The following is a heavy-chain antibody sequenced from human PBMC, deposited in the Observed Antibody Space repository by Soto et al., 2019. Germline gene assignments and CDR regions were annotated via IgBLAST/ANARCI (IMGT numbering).Heavy chain of an antibody. Sequence: SETVSLTCTVSDDFISSYYWNWIRQPAGKGLEWIGRVSTNGATNYNPSLESRVTMSVDTSKNQFSLKLTSVTAADTAVYFCARADYEILTGSYAMDVWGQGTTVTVSS. J-gene: IGHJ6*02. V-gene: IGHV4-4*07. CDR3: ARADYEILTGSYAMDV. CDR1: DDFISSYY. D-gene: IGHD3-9*01. CDR2: VSTNGAT.